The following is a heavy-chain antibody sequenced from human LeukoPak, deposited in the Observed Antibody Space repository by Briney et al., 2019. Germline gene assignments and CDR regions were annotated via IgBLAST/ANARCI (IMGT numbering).Heavy chain of an antibody. Sequence: SETLSLTCTVSGGSMNSYYWSWIRQPPGKGLEWIGCVHYSGSTKYNPSLKSRVTVSLDTSKNQFSLRLSSVTAADTAVYYCARDYYYGMDVWGQGTTVTVSS. CDR3: ARDYYYGMDV. CDR2: VHYSGST. CDR1: GGSMNSYY. J-gene: IGHJ6*02. V-gene: IGHV4-59*01.